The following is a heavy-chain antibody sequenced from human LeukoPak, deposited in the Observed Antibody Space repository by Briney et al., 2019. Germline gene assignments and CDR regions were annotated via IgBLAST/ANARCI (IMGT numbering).Heavy chain of an antibody. J-gene: IGHJ3*02. CDR3: ARFSSGGLDAFDI. D-gene: IGHD6-25*01. V-gene: IGHV4-59*01. Sequence: SETLSLTCTVSGXSITSYYWSWIRQPPGKGLEWIGFIYYSGSTNYNPSLKSRVTISVDTSKNQFSLKLSSVTAADTAVYYCARFSSGGLDAFDIWGQGTLVTVSS. CDR2: IYYSGST. CDR1: GXSITSYY.